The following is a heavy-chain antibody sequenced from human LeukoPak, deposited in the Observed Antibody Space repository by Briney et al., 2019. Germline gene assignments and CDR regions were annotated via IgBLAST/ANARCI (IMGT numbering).Heavy chain of an antibody. Sequence: PGGSLRLSCAASGFTFDDYAMHWVRQAPGKGLEWVSLISGDGGSTYYADSVKGRFTISRDNSKNSLYLQMNSLRPEDTALYYCAKDLAMVVTLYYYYMDVWGKGTTVTVSS. CDR2: ISGDGGST. D-gene: IGHD4-23*01. V-gene: IGHV3-43*02. CDR3: AKDLAMVVTLYYYYMDV. J-gene: IGHJ6*03. CDR1: GFTFDDYA.